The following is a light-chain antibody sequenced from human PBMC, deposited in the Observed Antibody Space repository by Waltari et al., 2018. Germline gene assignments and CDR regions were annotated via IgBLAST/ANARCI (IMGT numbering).Light chain of an antibody. CDR2: AAF. J-gene: IGKJ5*01. CDR1: QGISSY. V-gene: IGKV1-9*01. CDR3: QQFNTCPFT. Sequence: IQFTQSTSSLSASVGDRVTITCRASQGISSYLAWYQQKPGTAPSLLIYAAFTLQSGIPARFSGSGSGTDFTLTISSLQPEDFATYYCQQFNTCPFTFGQGTRLDIK.